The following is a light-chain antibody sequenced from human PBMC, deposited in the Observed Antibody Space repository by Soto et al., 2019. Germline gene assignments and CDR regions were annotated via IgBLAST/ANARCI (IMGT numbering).Light chain of an antibody. CDR1: QSISNF. Sequence: DIQMTQSPSSLSASVGDRVTITCRASQSISNFLNWYQQKPGKAPKLLIYAASSLQSGVPSRFSGSGSGTDFTLTISSLQPEDFATYYCQQSYSTAWTFGHGTKVDIK. J-gene: IGKJ1*01. V-gene: IGKV1-39*01. CDR3: QQSYSTAWT. CDR2: AAS.